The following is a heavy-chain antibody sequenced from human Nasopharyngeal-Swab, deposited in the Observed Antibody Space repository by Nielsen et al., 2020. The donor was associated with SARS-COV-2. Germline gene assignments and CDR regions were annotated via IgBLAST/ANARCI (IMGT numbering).Heavy chain of an antibody. CDR3: ASGGAGGVNVTYYFDY. V-gene: IGHV1-3*01. CDR2: INAGNGNT. Sequence: WVRQAPGQRLEWMGWINAGNGNTKYPQKFQGRVTITRDTSASTAYMELSSLRSEDTAVYYCASGGAGGVNVTYYFDYWGQGTLVTVSS. D-gene: IGHD3-16*02. J-gene: IGHJ4*02.